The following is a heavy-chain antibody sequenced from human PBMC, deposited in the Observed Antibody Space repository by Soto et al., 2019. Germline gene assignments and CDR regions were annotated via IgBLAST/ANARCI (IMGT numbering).Heavy chain of an antibody. CDR1: GFTLGPYG. V-gene: IGHV3-23*01. J-gene: IGHJ4*02. CDR3: TRWNGYGDH. Sequence: VQLLESGGGLVQPGGSLRLSCVVSGFTLGPYGVTGVRQVPGKGLEWVSGFSGGSGTNHHRHSLKGRFTISRDDARSTVYLQMNSLGVDDTAVYYCTRWNGYGDHWGRGTLVTVSS. D-gene: IGHD1-1*01. CDR2: FSGGSGTN.